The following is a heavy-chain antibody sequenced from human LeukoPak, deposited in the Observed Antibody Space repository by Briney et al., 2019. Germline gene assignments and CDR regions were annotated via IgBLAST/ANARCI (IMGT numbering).Heavy chain of an antibody. J-gene: IGHJ4*02. Sequence: SETLSLTCAVSGGPISSGGYSWSWIRQPPGKGLEWIGYIYHSGSTYYNPSLKSRVTISVDRSKNQFSLKLSSVTAADTGVYYCARVLVGAIDYWGQGTLVTVSS. CDR3: ARVLVGAIDY. V-gene: IGHV4-30-2*01. D-gene: IGHD1-26*01. CDR2: IYHSGST. CDR1: GGPISSGGYS.